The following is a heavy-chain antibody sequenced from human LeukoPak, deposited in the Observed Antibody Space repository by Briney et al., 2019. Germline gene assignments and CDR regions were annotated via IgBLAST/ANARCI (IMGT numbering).Heavy chain of an antibody. Sequence: ASVKVSCKASGYTFTSYGISWVRQAPGQGLEWMGWISAYNGNTNYAQKLQGRVTMTTDTSTSTAYMELRSLRSDDTAVYYCARDVGSYRDTYYSDYWGQGTLVTVSS. CDR1: GYTFTSYG. J-gene: IGHJ4*02. CDR3: ARDVGSYRDTYYSDY. V-gene: IGHV1-18*01. CDR2: ISAYNGNT. D-gene: IGHD3-16*02.